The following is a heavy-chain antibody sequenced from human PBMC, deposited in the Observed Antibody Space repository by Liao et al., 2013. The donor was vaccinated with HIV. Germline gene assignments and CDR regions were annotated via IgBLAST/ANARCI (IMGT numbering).Heavy chain of an antibody. J-gene: IGHJ2*01. CDR3: ARERIPLKFGYFDL. V-gene: IGHV4-59*10. Sequence: QVQPQQWGAGLLKPSETLSLTCAVYGGSFSGYYWNWIRQPAGKGLEWIGRIFTSGSTDYNPSLKSRVTLSVDTSKNQFSLKLSSVTAADTAVYYCARERIPLKFGYFDLLGPGTLVAVSS. D-gene: IGHD2-15*01. CDR1: GGSFSGYY. CDR2: IFTSGST.